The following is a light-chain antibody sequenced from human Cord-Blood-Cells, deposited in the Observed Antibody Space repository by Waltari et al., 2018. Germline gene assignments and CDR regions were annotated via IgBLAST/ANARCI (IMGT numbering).Light chain of an antibody. CDR2: KAS. CDR3: QQYNSYPHT. J-gene: IGKJ4*01. Sequence: DIQMTPSPSTLSASVEDRVTITCRARHSISSWLAWYQQKPGKAPKLLIYKASSLERGVPARFSGSGSGTEFTLTISSLQPDDVATYYCQQYNSYPHTVGGGTKVEIK. CDR1: HSISSW. V-gene: IGKV1-5*03.